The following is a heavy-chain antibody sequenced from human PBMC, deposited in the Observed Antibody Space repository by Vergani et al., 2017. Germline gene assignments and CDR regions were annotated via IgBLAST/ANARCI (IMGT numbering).Heavy chain of an antibody. Sequence: QVQLQESGPGLVKPSQTLSLTCTVSGGSISSGSYYWSWIRQPAGKGLEWIGRIYTSGSTNYNPSLKSRVTISVDTSKNQFSLKLSSVTAADTAVYYCARWGIFWFDPWGQGTLVTVSS. J-gene: IGHJ5*02. D-gene: IGHD3-16*01. CDR3: ARWGIFWFDP. CDR1: GGSISSGSYY. V-gene: IGHV4-61*02. CDR2: IYTSGST.